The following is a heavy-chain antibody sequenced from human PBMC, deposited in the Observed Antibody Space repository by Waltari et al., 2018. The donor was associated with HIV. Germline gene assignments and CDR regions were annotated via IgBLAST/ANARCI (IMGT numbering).Heavy chain of an antibody. CDR3: ARDVRYYDYDSSGYYY. V-gene: IGHV3-21*01. CDR1: GFTFSSYS. J-gene: IGHJ4*02. D-gene: IGHD3-22*01. CDR2: ISSSSSYI. Sequence: EVQLVESGGGLVKPGGSLRLSCAASGFTFSSYSMNWVRPAPGKGLEWVSSISSSSSYIYYADSRKGRCTISRDKAKNSLYLQMNSLRAEDTAVYYCARDVRYYDYDSSGYYYWGQGTLVTVSS.